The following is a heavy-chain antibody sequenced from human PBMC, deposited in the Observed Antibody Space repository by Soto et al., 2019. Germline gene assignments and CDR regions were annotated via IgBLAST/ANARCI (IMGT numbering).Heavy chain of an antibody. J-gene: IGHJ4*02. V-gene: IGHV3-30*18. CDR2: VSYSGNDK. Sequence: QVQLVESGGGVVQPGRSLRLSCVASGFTFRSYGMHWVLQAPGKGLEWVAVVSYSGNDKKFADSVKGRFTISRDNSKDTLYLQMNSLRPEDTAIYYCAKDGDEAAAGYYFDYWGQGTLVTVSS. CDR3: AKDGDEAAAGYYFDY. CDR1: GFTFRSYG. D-gene: IGHD6-13*01.